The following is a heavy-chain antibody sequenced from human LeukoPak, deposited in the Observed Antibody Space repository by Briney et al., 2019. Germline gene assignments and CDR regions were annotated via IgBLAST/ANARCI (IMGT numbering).Heavy chain of an antibody. D-gene: IGHD3-10*02. CDR2: ISNDGSST. J-gene: IGHJ4*02. CDR1: EFTFSSYW. V-gene: IGHV3-74*01. Sequence: GGSLRLSCAASEFTFSSYWMHWVRQAPGKGLVWVSRISNDGSSTSYAESVKGRFTISRDNAKDTLYLQMNSLRAEDTALYYCARGVSVLGNDYWGQGTLVTVSS. CDR3: ARGVSVLGNDY.